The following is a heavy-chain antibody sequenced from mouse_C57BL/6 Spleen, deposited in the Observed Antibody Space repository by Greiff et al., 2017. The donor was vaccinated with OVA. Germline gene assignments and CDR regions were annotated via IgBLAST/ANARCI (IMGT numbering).Heavy chain of an antibody. CDR1: GYTFTDYY. J-gene: IGHJ4*01. CDR2: IFPGSGST. D-gene: IGHD2-4*01. Sequence: VKLQESGPELVKPGASVKISCKASGYTFTDYYINWVKQRPGQGLEWIGWIFPGSGSTYYNEKFKGKATLTVDKSSSTAYMLLSSLTSEDSAVYFCARSCDYDGYYYAMDYWGQGTSVTVSS. V-gene: IGHV1-75*01. CDR3: ARSCDYDGYYYAMDY.